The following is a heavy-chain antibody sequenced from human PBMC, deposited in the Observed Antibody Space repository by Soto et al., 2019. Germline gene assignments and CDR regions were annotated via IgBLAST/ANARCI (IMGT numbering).Heavy chain of an antibody. Sequence: VESLKISFKSSGYSFIRYLIVLALQVPGKGLEWMGIIYPGDSDTRYSPSFQGKVTISAEKSISTAYLQWSSLKASENAMYYCERKDYYDSRGYFQFDYWGQGTLVTVSS. J-gene: IGHJ4*02. V-gene: IGHV5-51*01. CDR2: IYPGDSDT. D-gene: IGHD3-22*01. CDR1: GYSFIRYL. CDR3: ERKDYYDSRGYFQFDY.